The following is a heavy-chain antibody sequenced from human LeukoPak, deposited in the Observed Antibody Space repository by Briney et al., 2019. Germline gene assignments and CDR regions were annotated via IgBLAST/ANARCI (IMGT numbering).Heavy chain of an antibody. Sequence: GGSLRLSCAASGFTFSTYPMNWVRQAPGKGLEWISHIRDSGTTDYADSVKGRFTISRDNSKNTLYLQMNSLRAEDTAVYYCARARPDYGDYYWGQGTLVTVSS. CDR1: GFTFSTYP. D-gene: IGHD4-17*01. J-gene: IGHJ4*02. CDR2: IRDSGTT. V-gene: IGHV3-53*01. CDR3: ARARPDYGDYY.